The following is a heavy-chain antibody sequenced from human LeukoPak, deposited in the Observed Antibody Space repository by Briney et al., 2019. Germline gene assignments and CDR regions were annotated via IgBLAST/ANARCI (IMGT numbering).Heavy chain of an antibody. CDR1: GYTFTSYD. J-gene: IGHJ6*02. CDR2: MNPNSGNT. Sequence: ASVKVSCKASGYTFTSYDINWVRQAAGQGLEWMGWMNPNSGNTGYAQKFQGRVTITADKSTSTAYMELSSLRSEDTAVYYSARDLYGGSGSPTYYYYGMDVWGQGTTVTVSS. CDR3: ARDLYGGSGSPTYYYYGMDV. D-gene: IGHD3-10*01. V-gene: IGHV1-8*01.